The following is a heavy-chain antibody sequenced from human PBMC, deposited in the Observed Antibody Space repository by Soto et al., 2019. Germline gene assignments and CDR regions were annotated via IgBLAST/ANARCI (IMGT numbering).Heavy chain of an antibody. CDR1: GGSISSGGYY. D-gene: IGHD4-17*01. V-gene: IGHV4-31*03. CDR3: ASDYGDGSWYFEL. J-gene: IGHJ2*01. CDR2: IYYSGST. Sequence: QVQLQESGPGRVKPSQTLSLTCTVSGGSISSGGYYWSWIRQHPGKGLEWIGYIYYSGSTSYNPSRKSRVTRSVDTFKNQFSLKLSSVTVAGTAVYYCASDYGDGSWYFELWGRGTLVTVSS.